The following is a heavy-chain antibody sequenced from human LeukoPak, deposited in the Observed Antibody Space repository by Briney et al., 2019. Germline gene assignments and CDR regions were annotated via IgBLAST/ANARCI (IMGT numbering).Heavy chain of an antibody. V-gene: IGHV3-23*01. D-gene: IGHD2-2*01. CDR3: AKIKALSYCSSTSCSNGGVGY. J-gene: IGHJ4*02. CDR1: GFTFSSYA. CDR2: ISGSGGST. Sequence: GGSLRLSCAASGFTFSSYAVSWVRQAPGKGLEWVSAISGSGGSTYYADSVKGRFTISRDNSKNTLYLQMNSLRAEDTAVYYCAKIKALSYCSSTSCSNGGVGYWGQGTLVTVSS.